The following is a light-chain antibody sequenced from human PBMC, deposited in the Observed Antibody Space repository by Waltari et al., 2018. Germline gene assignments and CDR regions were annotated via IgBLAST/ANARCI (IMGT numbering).Light chain of an antibody. CDR1: SSNIGAGYD. V-gene: IGLV1-40*01. J-gene: IGLJ2*01. Sequence: QSVLTQPPSVSGAPGQRVTIYCTGSSSNIGAGYDVHWYQELPGTAPKLLIYCNSNRHSGVPDRFSGSKSGTSASLAITGLQAEDEADYYCQSYDSSLSGVVFGGGTKLTVL. CDR2: CNS. CDR3: QSYDSSLSGVV.